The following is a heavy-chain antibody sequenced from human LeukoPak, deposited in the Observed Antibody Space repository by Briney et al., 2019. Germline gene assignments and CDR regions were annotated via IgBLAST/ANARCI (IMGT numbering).Heavy chain of an antibody. CDR1: GYTFTGYY. D-gene: IGHD2-15*01. J-gene: IGHJ4*02. CDR2: INPNSGGT. Sequence: ASVKVSCKASGYTFTGYYMHWVRQAPGQGLEWMGWINPNSGGTNYAQKFQGRVTMTRDTSTSTVYMELSSLRSEDTAVYHCARSVGYCSGGSCYSFDLWGQGTLVTVSS. V-gene: IGHV1-2*02. CDR3: ARSVGYCSGGSCYSFDL.